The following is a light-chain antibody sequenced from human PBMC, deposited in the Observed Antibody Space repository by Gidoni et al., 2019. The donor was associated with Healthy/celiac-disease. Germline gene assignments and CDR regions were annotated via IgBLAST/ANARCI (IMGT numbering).Light chain of an antibody. V-gene: IGKV3-11*01. Sequence: LIQSPATLSLSPGERATLSCRASQSVSSYLAWYQQKPGQAPRLLIYDASNRATGIPARFSGSGSGTDFTLTISSREPEDFAVYYCQQRSNWPTFGGGTKVEIK. J-gene: IGKJ4*01. CDR2: DAS. CDR3: QQRSNWPT. CDR1: QSVSSY.